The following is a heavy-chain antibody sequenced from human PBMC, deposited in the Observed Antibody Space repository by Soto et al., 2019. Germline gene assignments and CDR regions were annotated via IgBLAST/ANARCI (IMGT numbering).Heavy chain of an antibody. Sequence: GASLILSVSPSGFTLRDYAMSSVRHAPGKVLEWVTTITGSSSNLYYTDPVKGRFDISRDNSRNILFLQMNSLTAEETAVYYCQKGRAAYGLLTHDYWAKGTLVTVSS. D-gene: IGHD3-9*01. V-gene: IGHV3-23*01. CDR3: QKGRAAYGLLTHDY. CDR2: ITGSSSNL. J-gene: IGHJ4*02. CDR1: GFTLRDYA.